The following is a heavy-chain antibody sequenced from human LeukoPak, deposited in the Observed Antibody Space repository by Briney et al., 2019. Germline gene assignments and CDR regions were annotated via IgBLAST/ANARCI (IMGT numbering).Heavy chain of an antibody. V-gene: IGHV1-69*05. CDR3: ARGDSTSSNFDWFDP. J-gene: IGHJ5*02. D-gene: IGHD6-6*01. CDR2: IIPIFGTA. CDR1: GGTFSSYA. Sequence: ASVKVSCKASGGTFSSYAISWVRQAPGQGLEWMGGIIPIFGTANYAQKFQGRVTITTDESTSTAYMELSRLRSDDTAVYYCARGDSTSSNFDWFDPWGQGTLVTVSS.